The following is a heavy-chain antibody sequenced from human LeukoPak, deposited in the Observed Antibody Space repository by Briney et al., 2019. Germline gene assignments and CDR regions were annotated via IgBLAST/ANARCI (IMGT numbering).Heavy chain of an antibody. Sequence: ASVKVSCKASGYTFTSYYMHWVRQAPGQGLEWMGIINPSGGSTSYAQKFQGRVTMTRDTSTSTVYMELSSLRSEDTAVYYCARGKSARGVSYNWFDPWGQGTLVTVSS. J-gene: IGHJ5*02. V-gene: IGHV1-46*01. D-gene: IGHD3-10*01. CDR1: GYTFTSYY. CDR2: INPSGGST. CDR3: ARGKSARGVSYNWFDP.